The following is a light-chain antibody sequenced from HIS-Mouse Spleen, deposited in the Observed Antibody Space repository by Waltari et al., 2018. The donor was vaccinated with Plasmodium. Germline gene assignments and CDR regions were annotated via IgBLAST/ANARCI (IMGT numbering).Light chain of an antibody. V-gene: IGLV2-8*01. J-gene: IGLJ2*01. Sequence: QSALTQPPSASGSPGQSVTISCTGPSSDVGGYNYVPWYQQHHGKAPKLMIYEVSKRPSGVPDRFSGSKSGNTASLTVSGLQAEDEADYYCSSYAGSNNLVFGGGTKLTVL. CDR1: SSDVGGYNY. CDR3: SSYAGSNNLV. CDR2: EVS.